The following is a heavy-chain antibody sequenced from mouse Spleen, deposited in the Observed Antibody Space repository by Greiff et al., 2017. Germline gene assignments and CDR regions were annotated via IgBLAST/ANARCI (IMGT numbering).Heavy chain of an antibody. CDR3: ARDRGGYYFDY. D-gene: IGHD3-1*01. Sequence: EVMLVESGGGLVQPGGSLKLSCAASGFTFSSYGMSWVRQTPDKRLELVATINSNGGSTYYPDSVKGRFTISRDNAKNTLYLQMSSLKSEDTAMYYCARDRGGYYFDYWGQGTTLTVSS. J-gene: IGHJ2*01. V-gene: IGHV5-6-3*01. CDR2: INSNGGST. CDR1: GFTFSSYG.